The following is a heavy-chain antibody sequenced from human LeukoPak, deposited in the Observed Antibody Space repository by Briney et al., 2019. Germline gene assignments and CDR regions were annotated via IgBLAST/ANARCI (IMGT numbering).Heavy chain of an antibody. Sequence: ASVKVSCKVSGYTLTELSMHWVRQAPGKGLEWMGGFDPEDGETIYAQKFQARVTMTEDTSTATAYMELSSLRSEDTAVYYCATLNDFGDTNDAFDIWGQGTMVTVSS. D-gene: IGHD4-17*01. CDR2: FDPEDGET. J-gene: IGHJ3*02. V-gene: IGHV1-24*01. CDR1: GYTLTELS. CDR3: ATLNDFGDTNDAFDI.